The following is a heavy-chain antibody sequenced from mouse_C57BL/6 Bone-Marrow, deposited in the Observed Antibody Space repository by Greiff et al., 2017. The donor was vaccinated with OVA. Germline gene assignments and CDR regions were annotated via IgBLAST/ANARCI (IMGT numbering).Heavy chain of an antibody. CDR2: INPNYGGT. CDR1: GYTFTDYY. J-gene: IGHJ3*01. CDR3: ASEGSQGFAY. V-gene: IGHV1-26*01. Sequence: EVQLQQSGPELVKPGASVKISCKASGYTFTDYYMHWVKQSHGTSLEWIGDINPNYGGTRYNQKFKGKATMTVDTSSSTAYMELRSLTSEDSAVYYCASEGSQGFAYWGQGTLVTVSA.